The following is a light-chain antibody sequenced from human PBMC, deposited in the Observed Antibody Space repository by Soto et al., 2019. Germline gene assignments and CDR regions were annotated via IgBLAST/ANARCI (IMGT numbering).Light chain of an antibody. CDR3: QQYGSSALT. V-gene: IGKV3-20*01. CDR1: QSVSSNY. J-gene: IGKJ4*01. Sequence: TVLTQSPGTLSLSPGERVTLSCRASQSVSSNYLAWYQQKPGQTPRLLIYGASSRATGIPDRFSGSGSGPDFTLTISRLEPEDFAVYYCQQYGSSALTFGGGTKVEIK. CDR2: GAS.